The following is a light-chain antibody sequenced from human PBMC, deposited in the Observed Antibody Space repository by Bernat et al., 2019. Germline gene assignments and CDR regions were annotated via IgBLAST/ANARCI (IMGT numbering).Light chain of an antibody. CDR3: ISYSTTRTSVV. V-gene: IGLV2-14*03. J-gene: IGLJ2*01. Sequence: QSALTQPASVSGSPGQSITISCTGTSSDIGAYNYVSWYQQHPGKAPKLVIFDVTRRPSGVSDRLSGSQSGNTASLTISGLQAEDEGDYYCISYSTTRTSVVCGGGTYLPVL. CDR2: DVT. CDR1: SSDIGAYNY.